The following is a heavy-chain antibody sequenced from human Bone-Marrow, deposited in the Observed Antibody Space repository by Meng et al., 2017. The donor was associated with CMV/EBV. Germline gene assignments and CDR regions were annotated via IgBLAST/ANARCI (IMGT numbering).Heavy chain of an antibody. CDR2: INHSGST. J-gene: IGHJ4*02. Sequence: SETLSLTCAVYGGSFSGYYWSWIRQPPGKGLEWIGEINHSGSTNYNPSLKSRVTISVDTSKNQFSLKLSSVTAADTAVYYCARGQYYYGSGSYYTFWGQGTRVTVSS. CDR1: GGSFSGYY. D-gene: IGHD3-10*01. V-gene: IGHV4-34*01. CDR3: ARGQYYYGSGSYYTF.